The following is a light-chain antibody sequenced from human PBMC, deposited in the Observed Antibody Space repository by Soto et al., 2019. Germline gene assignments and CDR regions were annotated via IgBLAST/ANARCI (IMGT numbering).Light chain of an antibody. CDR1: QRVSHS. CDR3: QESNNSPYT. Sequence: EILMTQSPATLSVSPGERATLSCRASQRVSHSLAWYQQKPGQAPRLLFYGASTRAIGTPARFSGSGSGTEFTLTISSLHSEDFAVYYCQESNNSPYTFGQGTKLEI. CDR2: GAS. V-gene: IGKV3-15*01. J-gene: IGKJ2*01.